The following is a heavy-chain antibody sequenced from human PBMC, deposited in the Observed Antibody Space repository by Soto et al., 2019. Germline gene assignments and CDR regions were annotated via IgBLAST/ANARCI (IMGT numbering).Heavy chain of an antibody. CDR3: ASNVAQGYFDY. V-gene: IGHV3-21*01. J-gene: IGHJ4*02. CDR2: ISSSSSYI. D-gene: IGHD5-12*01. CDR1: GFTFSSYS. Sequence: EVQLVESGGGLVKPGGSLRLSCAASGFTFSSYSMNWVRQAPGKGLEWVSSISSSSSYIYYADSVKGRFTISRDNAKNSLYLQMNSLRAEDTAVYYCASNVAQGYFDYWGQGTLVTVSS.